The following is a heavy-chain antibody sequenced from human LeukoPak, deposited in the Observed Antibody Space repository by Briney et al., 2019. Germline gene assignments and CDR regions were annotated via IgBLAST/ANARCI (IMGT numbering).Heavy chain of an antibody. CDR1: GGSFSGYY. J-gene: IGHJ3*02. CDR3: ARRGRWLQLRRGAFDI. V-gene: IGHV4-34*01. D-gene: IGHD5-24*01. CDR2: INHSGST. Sequence: PSETLSLTCAVYGGSFSGYYWSWIRQPPGKGLEWIGEINHSGSTNYNPSLKSRVTISVDTSKNQFSLKLSSVTAADTAVYYCARRGRWLQLRRGAFDIWGQGTMVTVSS.